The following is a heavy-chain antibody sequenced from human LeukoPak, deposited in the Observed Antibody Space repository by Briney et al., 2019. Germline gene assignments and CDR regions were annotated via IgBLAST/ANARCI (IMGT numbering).Heavy chain of an antibody. D-gene: IGHD3-3*01. CDR2: INHSGST. J-gene: IGHJ1*01. CDR1: GGSFSGYY. V-gene: IGHV4-34*01. Sequence: PSETLSLTCAVYGGSFSGYYWSWIRQPPGKGLEWIGEINHSGSTNYNPSLKSRVTISVDTSKNQFSLKLSSVTAADTAVYYCARGPNYDFWSGYSPAEYFQHWGQGTLVTVSP. CDR3: ARGPNYDFWSGYSPAEYFQH.